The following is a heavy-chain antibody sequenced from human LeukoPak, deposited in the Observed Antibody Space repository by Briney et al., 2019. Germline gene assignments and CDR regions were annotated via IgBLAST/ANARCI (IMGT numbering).Heavy chain of an antibody. V-gene: IGHV3-43*02. J-gene: IGHJ4*02. CDR2: ISGDGGST. Sequence: PGGSLRLSCAASGFTFDDYAMHWVRQAPGKGPEWVSLISGDGGSTYYADSVKGRFTISRDNSKNSLYLQMNSLRTEDTALYYCAKDNYDILTGPFDYWGQGTLVTVSS. CDR3: AKDNYDILTGPFDY. D-gene: IGHD3-9*01. CDR1: GFTFDDYA.